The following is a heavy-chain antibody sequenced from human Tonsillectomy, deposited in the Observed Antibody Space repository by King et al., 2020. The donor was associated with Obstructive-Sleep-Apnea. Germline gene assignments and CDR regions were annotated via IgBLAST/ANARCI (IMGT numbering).Heavy chain of an antibody. CDR1: GGSISSYY. J-gene: IGHJ5*02. V-gene: IGHV4-59*01. CDR2: IYYSGST. CDR3: ARHLSSSWDLGWFDR. Sequence: QLQESGPGLVKPSETLSLTCTVSGGSISSYYWSWIRQPPGKGLEWIGYIYYSGSTNYNPSLKSRVTISVDTSKKQFSLKLRSGTAADTAMYYCARHLSSSWDLGWFDRWGQGTLVTVSS. D-gene: IGHD6-13*01.